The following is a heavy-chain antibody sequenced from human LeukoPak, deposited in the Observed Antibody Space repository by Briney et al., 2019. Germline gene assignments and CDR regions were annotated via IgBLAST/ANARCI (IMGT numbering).Heavy chain of an antibody. CDR1: GYTFTSYG. J-gene: IGHJ5*02. CDR3: ARDGRTYYYGSGIRGNWFDP. D-gene: IGHD3-10*01. V-gene: IGHV1-18*01. CDR2: ISAYNGNT. Sequence: ASVKVSCKASGYTFTSYGISWVRQAPGQGLEWMGWISAYNGNTNYAQKLQGRVTMTTDTSTSTAYMELRSLRSDDTAVYYCARDGRTYYYGSGIRGNWFDPWGQGTLVTVSS.